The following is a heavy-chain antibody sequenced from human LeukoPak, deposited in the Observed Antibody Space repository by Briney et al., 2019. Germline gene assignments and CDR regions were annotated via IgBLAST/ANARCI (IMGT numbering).Heavy chain of an antibody. J-gene: IGHJ5*02. D-gene: IGHD1-26*01. CDR2: IYSGGST. Sequence: GSLRLSCAASGFTVSSNYMSWVRQAPGKGLEWVSVIYSGGSTYYADSVKGRFTISRDNSKNTLYLQMNSLRAEDTAVYYCAKDLVTSGNYAWFDPWGQGTLVTVSP. V-gene: IGHV3-53*01. CDR3: AKDLVTSGNYAWFDP. CDR1: GFTVSSNY.